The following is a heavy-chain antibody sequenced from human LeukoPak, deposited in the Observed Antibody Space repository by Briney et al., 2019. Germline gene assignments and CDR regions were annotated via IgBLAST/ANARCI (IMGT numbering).Heavy chain of an antibody. J-gene: IGHJ3*02. CDR2: IHNSGRT. D-gene: IGHD5-12*01. V-gene: IGHV4-59*08. CDR1: GGSISSYY. Sequence: PSETLSPTCTVSGGSISSYYWSWIRQPPGKGLEWIAYIHNSGRTNYNPSLNSRVTISTDTSEKQFSLKVSSVTAADTAVYYCARHSSGYDVFDIWGQGTMVTVSS. CDR3: ARHSSGYDVFDI.